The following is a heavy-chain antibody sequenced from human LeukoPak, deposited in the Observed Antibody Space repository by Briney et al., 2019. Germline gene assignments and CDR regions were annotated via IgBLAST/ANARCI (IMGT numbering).Heavy chain of an antibody. CDR3: ARSCGGDCYSPYYYYGMDV. J-gene: IGHJ6*02. Sequence: SVNVSCTASGGTFSSYAISWVRQAPGQGLEWMGGIIPIFGTANYAQKFQGRVTITADESTSTAYMELSSLRSEDTAVYYCARSCGGDCYSPYYYYGMDVWGQGTTVTVSS. V-gene: IGHV1-69*13. CDR1: GGTFSSYA. CDR2: IIPIFGTA. D-gene: IGHD2-21*02.